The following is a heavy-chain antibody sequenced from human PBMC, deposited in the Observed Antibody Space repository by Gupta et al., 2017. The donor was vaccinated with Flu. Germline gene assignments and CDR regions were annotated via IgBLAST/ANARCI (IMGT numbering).Heavy chain of an antibody. J-gene: IGHJ4*02. CDR3: ARDYPVQLEPHGIDY. D-gene: IGHD1-1*01. Sequence: APGQGLEWMGWISAYNGNTNYAQKLQGRVTMTTDTSTSTAYMELRSLRSDDTAVYYCARDYPVQLEPHGIDYWGQGTLVTVSS. CDR2: ISAYNGNT. V-gene: IGHV1-18*01.